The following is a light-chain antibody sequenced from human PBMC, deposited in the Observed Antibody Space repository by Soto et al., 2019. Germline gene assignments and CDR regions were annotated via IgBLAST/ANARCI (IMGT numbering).Light chain of an antibody. CDR1: QRVDRY. V-gene: IGKV1-5*03. Sequence: DIQMTQSPSTLYASVGDRVSITCRASQRVDRYLAWYQQKPGKAPKLLIYKASSLESGVPSRFSGSGSGTEFTLTISSLQPDDFATYYCQHYNSYPITFGQGTRLEIK. CDR2: KAS. CDR3: QHYNSYPIT. J-gene: IGKJ5*01.